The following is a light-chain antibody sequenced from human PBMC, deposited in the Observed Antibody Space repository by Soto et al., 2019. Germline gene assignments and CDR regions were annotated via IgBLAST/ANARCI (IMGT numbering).Light chain of an antibody. J-gene: IGLJ1*01. V-gene: IGLV2-14*01. Sequence: QSVLTQPASVSGSPGQSITISCTGTSSDVGCYNFVSWYQQHPGKAPKLMIYDVSNRPSGVSNCFSGSKSGNTASLTISGLQAEDEADYYCSSYTSSSALGVFGTGTKVTVL. CDR2: DVS. CDR3: SSYTSSSALGV. CDR1: SSDVGCYNF.